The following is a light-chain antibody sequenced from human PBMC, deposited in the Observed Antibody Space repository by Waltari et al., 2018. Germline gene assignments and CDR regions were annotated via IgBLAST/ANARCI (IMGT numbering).Light chain of an antibody. V-gene: IGLV1-47*01. Sequence: QSVLTQPPSASGTPGQRVTISCSGSRSNIGSNHVHWYQQLPGPAPNLLIYRHNQRPSGVPDRFSGSKSGTSASLAISGLRSEDEADYYCATWDDSLSGPVFGGGTKLTVL. CDR1: RSNIGSNH. J-gene: IGLJ3*02. CDR3: ATWDDSLSGPV. CDR2: RHN.